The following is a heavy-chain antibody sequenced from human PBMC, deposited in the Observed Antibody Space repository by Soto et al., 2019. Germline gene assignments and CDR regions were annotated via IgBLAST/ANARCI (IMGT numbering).Heavy chain of an antibody. V-gene: IGHV4-4*02. Sequence: SETLSLTCAVSGGSVNTNNWWSWVRQPPGKGLEWIGQIYHSGSTNYNPSLKSRVTISVDKSKNQFSLKLSSVTAADTAVYYCARDNMRILTGLSPYYYYGMDVWGQGTTVTVSS. CDR2: IYHSGST. J-gene: IGHJ6*02. D-gene: IGHD3-9*01. CDR1: GGSVNTNNW. CDR3: ARDNMRILTGLSPYYYYGMDV.